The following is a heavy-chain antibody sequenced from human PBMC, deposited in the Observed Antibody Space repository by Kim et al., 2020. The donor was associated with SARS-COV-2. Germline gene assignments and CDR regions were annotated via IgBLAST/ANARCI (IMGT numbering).Heavy chain of an antibody. J-gene: IGHJ4*02. Sequence: KYYADPVQGRFTIYRDNSKNTLYRQMNSLRAEDTAVYYCARAHTAIGIDYWGQGTLVTVSS. V-gene: IGHV3-33*01. CDR3: ARAHTAIGIDY. CDR2: K. D-gene: IGHD5-18*01.